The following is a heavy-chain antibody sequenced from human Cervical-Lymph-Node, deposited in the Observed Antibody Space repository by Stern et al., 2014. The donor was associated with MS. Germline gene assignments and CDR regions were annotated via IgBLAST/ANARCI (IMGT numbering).Heavy chain of an antibody. CDR1: GYTFTSYG. J-gene: IGHJ3*02. Sequence: QLVQSGAEVTKPGASVKVSCKASGYTFTSYGISWVRQAPGQGLELMGWTSDSNGNTTYAQKLQGRVPMTKDRATSTAYMELRSRRSDDTAVYYCARGLLGSENAFDIWGQGTMVTVSS. D-gene: IGHD2-15*01. CDR2: TSDSNGNT. V-gene: IGHV1-18*01. CDR3: ARGLLGSENAFDI.